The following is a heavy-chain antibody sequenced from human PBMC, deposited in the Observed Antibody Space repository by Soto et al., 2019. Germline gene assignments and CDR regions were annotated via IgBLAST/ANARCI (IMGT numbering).Heavy chain of an antibody. J-gene: IGHJ4*02. CDR2: ISYDGTDK. CDR1: GFTFSNYG. Sequence: QVQLVESGGGVVQPGRSLRLSCAASGFTFSNYGLHWVRQAPGKGLEWVALISYDGTDKYYADSVKGRFTISRDNSKNTLYLQMNSLRTEDTAVYYCAKGFGWNYLDYWGQGTLVPVSS. V-gene: IGHV3-30*18. D-gene: IGHD1-1*01. CDR3: AKGFGWNYLDY.